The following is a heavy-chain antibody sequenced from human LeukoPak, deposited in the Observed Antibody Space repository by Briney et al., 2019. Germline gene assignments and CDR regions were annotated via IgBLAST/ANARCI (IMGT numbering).Heavy chain of an antibody. D-gene: IGHD2-15*01. CDR3: ARKGGHFDY. CDR1: GDSINYYY. V-gene: IGHV4-59*01. CDR2: VYYNGSA. Sequence: SETLSLTCTVSGDSINYYYWSWIRQSPGKGLEWIGYVYYNGSAKYNPSLKSRVTISVDVSKNQSSLKVSSVTAADTAIYYCARKGGHFDYWGTGTLVTVSS. J-gene: IGHJ4*02.